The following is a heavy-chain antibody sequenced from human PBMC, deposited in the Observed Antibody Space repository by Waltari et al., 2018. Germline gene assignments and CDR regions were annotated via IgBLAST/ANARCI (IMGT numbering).Heavy chain of an antibody. V-gene: IGHV3-30*02. CDR2: IRYDGSDK. Sequence: QVQLVESGGGVVQPGGSLRLSCAASGFTFSSYGMHWVSQAPGKGLEWVAFIRYDGSDKYYADSVKGRFTISRDNSKNTVYLQMNSLRAEDTAVYYCAKSPRPTYGSGSYLDYWGQGTLVTVSS. D-gene: IGHD3-10*01. CDR3: AKSPRPTYGSGSYLDY. J-gene: IGHJ4*02. CDR1: GFTFSSYG.